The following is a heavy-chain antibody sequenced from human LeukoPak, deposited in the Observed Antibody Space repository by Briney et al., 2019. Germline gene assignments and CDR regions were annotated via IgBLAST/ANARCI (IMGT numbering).Heavy chain of an antibody. Sequence: PGGSLRLSCAASGFTLSSHWMHWVRQPPEKGLVGVAHINADGSGTYYAASVKGRFTISRDNAKNTPYLQRHSLTAEDTAVYYCVRGALRDCSYTSCSRGNWFDPWGQGTLVTVSS. V-gene: IGHV3-74*01. CDR2: INADGSGT. D-gene: IGHD2-2*01. CDR1: GFTLSSHW. J-gene: IGHJ5*02. CDR3: VRGALRDCSYTSCSRGNWFDP.